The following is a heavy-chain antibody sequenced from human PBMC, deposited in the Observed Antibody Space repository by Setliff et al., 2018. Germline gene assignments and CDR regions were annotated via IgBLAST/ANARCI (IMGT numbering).Heavy chain of an antibody. CDR1: GYTFTGYY. D-gene: IGHD4-17*01. V-gene: IGHV1-69*13. Sequence: ASVKVSCKASGYTFTGYYMHWVRQATGQGLEWMGGIIPIFGTTNYAQKFQGRVTITADESTSTAYMELSSLRSEDTAVYYCARDLIDPDYGDYMSFYYYGMDVWGQGTTVTVSS. J-gene: IGHJ6*02. CDR2: IIPIFGTT. CDR3: ARDLIDPDYGDYMSFYYYGMDV.